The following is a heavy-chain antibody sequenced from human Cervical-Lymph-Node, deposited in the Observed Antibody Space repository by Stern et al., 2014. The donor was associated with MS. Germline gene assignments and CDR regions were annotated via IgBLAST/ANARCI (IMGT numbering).Heavy chain of an antibody. CDR2: INGDGTVS. V-gene: IGHV3-74*02. D-gene: IGHD1-1*01. CDR3: ASAYRAS. J-gene: IGHJ4*02. CDR1: GFNFRTYW. Sequence: QLVQSGGGIVQPGGSLMISCVASGFNFRTYWMHWVRQGPGKGLEWVSRINGDGTVSTYADSVRGRFTISRNNANNTMSLQLDNLRVEDTAIYYCASAYRASWGQGTLVTVAT.